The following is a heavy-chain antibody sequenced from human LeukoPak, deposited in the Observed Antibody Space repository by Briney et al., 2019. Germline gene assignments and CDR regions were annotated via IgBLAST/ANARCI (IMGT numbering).Heavy chain of an antibody. CDR3: ARLCYDILTGYYTLEYYFDY. J-gene: IGHJ4*02. CDR2: IYPGDSDT. Sequence: GESLKISCKGSGYSFTSYWIGWVRQMPGKGLEWMGIIYPGDSDTRYSPSFQGQVTISADKSISTAYLQWSSLKASDTAMYHCARLCYDILTGYYTLEYYFDYWGQGTLVTVSS. D-gene: IGHD3-9*01. V-gene: IGHV5-51*01. CDR1: GYSFTSYW.